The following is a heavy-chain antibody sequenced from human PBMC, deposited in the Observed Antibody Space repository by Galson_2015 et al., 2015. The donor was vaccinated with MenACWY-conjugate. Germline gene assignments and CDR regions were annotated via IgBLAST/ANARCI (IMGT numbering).Heavy chain of an antibody. CDR3: ARVPGYSYGSYDC. D-gene: IGHD5-18*01. V-gene: IGHV3-48*02. CDR1: GFTFSTYS. J-gene: IGHJ4*02. CDR2: ISSSSSTI. Sequence: SLRLSCAASGFTFSTYSMNWVRQAPGKGLEWVSYISSSSSTIYYADSVKGRFTISRDNAKNSLNLQMNTLRDEDTAVYYCARVPGYSYGSYDCWGQGTLVTVSS.